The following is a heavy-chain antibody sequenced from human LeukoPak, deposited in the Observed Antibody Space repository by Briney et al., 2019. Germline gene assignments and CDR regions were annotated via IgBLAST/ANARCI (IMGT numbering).Heavy chain of an antibody. J-gene: IGHJ4*02. V-gene: IGHV3-30*03. Sequence: PERSLRLSCVASAFTFSIYGMHWVRQAPGKGLEWVAVISYDGSKTYYADSVKGRFTISRDNSKNTLYLQMNSLRAEDTAVYYCASPGGYDFWSGPFDYWGQGTLATVSS. CDR3: ASPGGYDFWSGPFDY. CDR1: AFTFSIYG. CDR2: ISYDGSKT. D-gene: IGHD3-3*01.